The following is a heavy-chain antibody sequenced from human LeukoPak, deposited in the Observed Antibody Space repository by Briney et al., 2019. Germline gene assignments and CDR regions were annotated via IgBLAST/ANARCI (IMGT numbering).Heavy chain of an antibody. CDR2: IYHSGST. CDR3: ARVILLVTVTTDFWFDP. J-gene: IGHJ5*02. CDR1: GGSISSGGYS. V-gene: IGHV4-30-2*01. Sequence: SETLSLTCAVSGGSISSGGYSWSWIRQPPGKGLEWIGYIYHSGSTYYNPSLKSRVTISVDRSKNQFSLKLSSVTAADTAVYYCARVILLVTVTTDFWFDPWGQGTLVTVSS. D-gene: IGHD4-17*01.